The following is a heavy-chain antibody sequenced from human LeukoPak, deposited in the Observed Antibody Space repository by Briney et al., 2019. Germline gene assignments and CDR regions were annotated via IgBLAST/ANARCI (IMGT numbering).Heavy chain of an antibody. CDR2: ISWDGGST. J-gene: IGHJ4*02. CDR3: AKDMKQQLGIDY. CDR1: GFTFDDYA. V-gene: IGHV3-43D*03. D-gene: IGHD6-13*01. Sequence: GGSLRLSCAASGFTFDDYAMHWVRQAPGKGLEWVSLISWDGGSTYYADSVKGRFTISRDNSKNSLYLQMNSLRAEDTALYYCAKDMKQQLGIDYWGQGTLVTVSS.